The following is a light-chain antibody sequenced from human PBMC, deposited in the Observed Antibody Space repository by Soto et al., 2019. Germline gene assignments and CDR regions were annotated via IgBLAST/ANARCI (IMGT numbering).Light chain of an antibody. Sequence: QSALTQPASVSGSPGQSITISCTGTSSDVGGYNYVSWYQQHPGKAPTLMIYDVSNRPSGVSNRLSGSKSGNTASLTISGLQAEDEADYYCSSYTSSSTLYVFGTGTKLTVL. CDR1: SSDVGGYNY. V-gene: IGLV2-14*01. CDR3: SSYTSSSTLYV. J-gene: IGLJ1*01. CDR2: DVS.